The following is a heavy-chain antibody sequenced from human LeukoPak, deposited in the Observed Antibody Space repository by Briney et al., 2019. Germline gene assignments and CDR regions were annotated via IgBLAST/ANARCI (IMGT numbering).Heavy chain of an antibody. CDR3: AKAGGSLQSSNSDY. CDR1: GFTFNNYA. J-gene: IGHJ4*02. CDR2: ISGGGGST. Sequence: GGSLRLSCAASGFTFNNYAMSWVRQAPGKGLEWVSAISGGGGSTYYADSVKGRFTISRDNSKNTLYLQMNSLRAEDTAVYYCAKAGGSLQSSNSDYWGRGTLVTVSS. D-gene: IGHD4-11*01. V-gene: IGHV3-23*01.